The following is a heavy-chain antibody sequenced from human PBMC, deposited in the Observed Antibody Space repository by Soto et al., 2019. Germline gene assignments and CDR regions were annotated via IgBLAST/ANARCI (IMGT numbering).Heavy chain of an antibody. D-gene: IGHD4-17*01. J-gene: IGHJ4*02. CDR2: VYHSGST. Sequence: SETLSLTCTISDGSISSYYWSWIRQPPGKALEWIGYVYHSGSTNYNPSLKSRVIISIDRSKSQFSLKLSSVTAADTAVYYCASLYVDTGIDSWGQGTLVTVSS. V-gene: IGHV4-59*12. CDR1: DGSISSYY. CDR3: ASLYVDTGIDS.